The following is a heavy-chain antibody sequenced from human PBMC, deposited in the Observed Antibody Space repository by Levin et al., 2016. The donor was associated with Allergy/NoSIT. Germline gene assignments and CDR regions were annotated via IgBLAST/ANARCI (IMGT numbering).Heavy chain of an antibody. Sequence: GESLKISCAASGFTFSDSSMNWVRQAPGKGLEWVSYISSSTSTIYYADSVKGRFTISRDNAKNSLYLQMNSLRDEDTAVYYCARSSPQIVLMVYASFDYWGQGTLVTVSS. CDR1: GFTFSDSS. CDR3: ARSSPQIVLMVYASFDY. CDR2: ISSSTSTI. V-gene: IGHV3-48*02. J-gene: IGHJ4*02. D-gene: IGHD2-8*01.